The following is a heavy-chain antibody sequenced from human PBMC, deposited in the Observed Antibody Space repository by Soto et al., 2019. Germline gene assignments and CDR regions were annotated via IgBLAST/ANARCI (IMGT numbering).Heavy chain of an antibody. V-gene: IGHV3-23*01. D-gene: IGHD3-22*01. J-gene: IGHJ5*02. CDR1: GFTFSSYA. Sequence: GGSLRLSCAASGFTFSSYAMSWVRQAPGKGLEWVSAISGSGGSTYYADSVKGRFTITRDNSKNTLYLQMNSLRAEDTAVYYCAKEALDYYDSSNWFDPWGQGTLVTVSS. CDR2: ISGSGGST. CDR3: AKEALDYYDSSNWFDP.